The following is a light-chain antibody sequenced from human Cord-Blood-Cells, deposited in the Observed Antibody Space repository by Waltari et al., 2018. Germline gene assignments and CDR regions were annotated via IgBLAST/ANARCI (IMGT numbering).Light chain of an antibody. Sequence: EIVLTQSPATLSLSPGERATLSCRASQSVSSYFAWYQQQPGQAPRLLIYDASNRATGIPARFSGSGSGTDFTLTISSLEPEDFAVYYCQQRSNWRFTFGPGTKVDIK. CDR1: QSVSSY. CDR2: DAS. V-gene: IGKV3-11*01. CDR3: QQRSNWRFT. J-gene: IGKJ3*01.